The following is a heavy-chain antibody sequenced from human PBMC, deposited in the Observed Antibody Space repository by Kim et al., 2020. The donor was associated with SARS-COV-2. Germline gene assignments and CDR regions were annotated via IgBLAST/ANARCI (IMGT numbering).Heavy chain of an antibody. CDR2: IGTAGDT. V-gene: IGHV3-13*04. D-gene: IGHD3-10*01. CDR3: ARGGGYGSGSYSFDY. Sequence: GGSLRLSCAASGFTFSSYDMHWVRQATGKGLEWVSAIGTAGDTYYQGSVKGRFTISRENAKNSLYLQMNSLRAGDTAVYYCARGGGYGSGSYSFDYWGQGTLVTVSS. CDR1: GFTFSSYD. J-gene: IGHJ4*02.